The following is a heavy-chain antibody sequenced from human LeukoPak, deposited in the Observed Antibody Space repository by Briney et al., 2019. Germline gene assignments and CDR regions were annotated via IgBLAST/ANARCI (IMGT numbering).Heavy chain of an antibody. CDR2: ISSSSSYI. Sequence: PGGSLRLSCAASGFTFSSYSMNWVRQAPGKGLEWVSSISSSSSYIYYADSVKGRFAISRDNAKNSLYLQMNSLRAEDAAVYYCARDGYSYGPWYYYYMDVWGKGTTVTVSS. CDR1: GFTFSSYS. J-gene: IGHJ6*03. D-gene: IGHD5-18*01. V-gene: IGHV3-21*01. CDR3: ARDGYSYGPWYYYYMDV.